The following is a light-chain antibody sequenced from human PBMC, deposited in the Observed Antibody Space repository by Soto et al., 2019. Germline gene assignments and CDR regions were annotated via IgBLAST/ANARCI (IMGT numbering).Light chain of an antibody. CDR2: AAS. CDR1: QSINIY. J-gene: IGKJ1*01. V-gene: IGKV1-39*01. CDR3: QQSYSTPWT. Sequence: IQMTQSPSSLSASGGDRVTITCRASQSINIYLTWYQQKPGKAPNLLIYAASSLHSGVPFRFSGSGSGTDFTLTISSLQPEDFATYYCQQSYSTPWTFGQGTKVQIK.